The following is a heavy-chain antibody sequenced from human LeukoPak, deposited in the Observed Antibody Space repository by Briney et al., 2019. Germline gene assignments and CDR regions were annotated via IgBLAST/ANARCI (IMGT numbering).Heavy chain of an antibody. CDR2: ISGDGGKT. J-gene: IGHJ4*01. D-gene: IGHD3-22*01. V-gene: IGHV3-23*01. CDR1: GFTPSDYT. Sequence: GGSLRLSCATSGFTPSDYTTTWVRQAPGEGLEWVSDISGDGGKTYSADSVKGRFTISRDSSRNTLYLQMNSLRAEDTAVYYCARAPRGFQWFIQYWGQGTLVTVSS. CDR3: ARAPRGFQWFIQY.